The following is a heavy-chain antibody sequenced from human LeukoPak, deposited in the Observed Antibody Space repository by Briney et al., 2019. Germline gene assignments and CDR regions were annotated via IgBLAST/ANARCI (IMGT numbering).Heavy chain of an antibody. D-gene: IGHD5-18*01. CDR1: GFTFSSYW. CDR2: IKNDGTVK. Sequence: GGSLTLSCAVSGFTFSSYWMTWVRQPPGKGLEWVANIKNDGTVKNYVDSVKGRFTISRDNAKNSLYLQMNSRRAEDTGVYYCAKDSYSKGDYWGQGVLVTVSS. V-gene: IGHV3-7*01. CDR3: AKDSYSKGDY. J-gene: IGHJ4*02.